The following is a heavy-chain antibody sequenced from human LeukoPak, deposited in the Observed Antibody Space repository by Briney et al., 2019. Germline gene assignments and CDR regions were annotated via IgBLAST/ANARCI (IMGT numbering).Heavy chain of an antibody. Sequence: PGGSLRLSCAASGFTFSSYGMHWVRQAPGKGLEWVAVISYDGSNKYYADSVKGRFTISRDNSKNTLYLQMNSLRAEDTAVYYCAKSRRLGWVRDAFDIWGQGTMVTVSS. CDR2: ISYDGSNK. V-gene: IGHV3-30*18. J-gene: IGHJ3*02. CDR1: GFTFSSYG. D-gene: IGHD6-19*01. CDR3: AKSRRLGWVRDAFDI.